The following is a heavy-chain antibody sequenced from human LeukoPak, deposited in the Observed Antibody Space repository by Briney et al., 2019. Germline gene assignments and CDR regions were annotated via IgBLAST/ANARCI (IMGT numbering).Heavy chain of an antibody. CDR2: INPNSGGT. V-gene: IGHV1-2*02. J-gene: IGHJ4*02. Sequence: VASVKVSCKASGYTFTGYYMHWVRQAPGQGLEWMGWINPNSGGTNYAQKFQGRVTMTRDTSISTAYMELSRLRSDDTAVYYCARSIAVAGTAADYWGQGTLVTVSS. D-gene: IGHD6-19*01. CDR3: ARSIAVAGTAADY. CDR1: GYTFTGYY.